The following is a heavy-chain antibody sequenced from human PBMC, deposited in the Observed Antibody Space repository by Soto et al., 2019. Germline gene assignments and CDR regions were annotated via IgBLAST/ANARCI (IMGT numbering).Heavy chain of an antibody. J-gene: IGHJ4*02. CDR1: GFTFSSYS. Sequence: GGSLRLSCAASGFTFSSYSMNWVRQAPGKGLEWVSYISSSSSTIYYADSVKGRFTISRDNAKNSLYLQMNSLRAEDTAVYYCARDPGIAVAGKDRGQGTLVTVSS. CDR2: ISSSSSTI. D-gene: IGHD6-19*01. CDR3: ARDPGIAVAGKD. V-gene: IGHV3-48*01.